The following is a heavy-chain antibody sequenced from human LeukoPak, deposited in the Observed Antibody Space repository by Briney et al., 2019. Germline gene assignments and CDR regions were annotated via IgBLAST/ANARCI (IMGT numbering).Heavy chain of an antibody. CDR2: IYYSGST. CDR1: GGSISSYY. V-gene: IGHV4-59*01. D-gene: IGHD1-26*01. J-gene: IGHJ4*02. CDR3: ARNIVGARQVDY. Sequence: SETLSLTCTVSGGSISSYYWSWLRQPPGKGLEWIGYIYYSGSTNYNPSLKSRVTISVDTSKSQFSLKLSSVTAADTAIYYCARNIVGARQVDYWGQGTLVTVSS.